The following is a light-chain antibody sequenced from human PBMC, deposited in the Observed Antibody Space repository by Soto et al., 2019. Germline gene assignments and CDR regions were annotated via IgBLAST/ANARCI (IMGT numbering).Light chain of an antibody. Sequence: DVQMTQSPSSLSASVGDRVTVTCQASQDISNYLKWYQQKPGKAPKLLIYDASNLETGVPSRFSGSGSGTDFTFTISSLQPEDIATSYCQQYDNLHPITFGQGTRLEI. CDR2: DAS. CDR1: QDISNY. CDR3: QQYDNLHPIT. J-gene: IGKJ5*01. V-gene: IGKV1-33*01.